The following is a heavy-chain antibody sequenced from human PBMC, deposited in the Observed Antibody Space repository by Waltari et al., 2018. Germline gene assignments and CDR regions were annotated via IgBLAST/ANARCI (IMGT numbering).Heavy chain of an antibody. CDR2: IYYSGST. V-gene: IGHV4-39*01. D-gene: IGHD6-19*01. CDR3: AGHIISGWYFNVGADVGDY. CDR1: GGSISSSSYY. J-gene: IGHJ4*02. Sequence: QLQLQESGPGLVKPSETLSLTCTVSGGSISSSSYYWGWLRQPPGKGLEWIGSIYYSGSTDYNPSHKRRVTISVDTSKNQFSLKLSSVTAADTAVYYCAGHIISGWYFNVGADVGDYWGQGTLVTVSS.